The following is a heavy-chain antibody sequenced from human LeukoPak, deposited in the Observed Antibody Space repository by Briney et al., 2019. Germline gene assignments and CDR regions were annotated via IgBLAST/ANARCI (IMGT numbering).Heavy chain of an antibody. V-gene: IGHV3-23*01. CDR1: GFTFSSYA. Sequence: GGSLGLSCAASGFTFSSYAMSWVRQAPGKGLEWVSAISGSGGSTYYADSVKGRFTISRDNSKNTLYLQMNSLRAEDTAVYYCAKDQAVRGVLPYWGQGTLVTVSS. CDR3: AKDQAVRGVLPY. CDR2: ISGSGGST. J-gene: IGHJ4*02. D-gene: IGHD3-10*01.